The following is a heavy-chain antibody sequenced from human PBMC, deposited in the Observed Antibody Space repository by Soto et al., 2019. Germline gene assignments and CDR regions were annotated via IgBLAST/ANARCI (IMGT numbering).Heavy chain of an antibody. V-gene: IGHV4-61*08. CDR1: GGSISSGDYY. J-gene: IGHJ4*02. D-gene: IGHD3-22*01. Sequence: PSETLSLTCTVSGGSISSGDYYWSWIRQPPGKGLEWIAYIYYTGSTNYNPSLKSRVTLSADTSKNQFSLKLSSVTAADTAMYYCARVDSSGSYFDYWGQGTLVTVSS. CDR3: ARVDSSGSYFDY. CDR2: IYYTGST.